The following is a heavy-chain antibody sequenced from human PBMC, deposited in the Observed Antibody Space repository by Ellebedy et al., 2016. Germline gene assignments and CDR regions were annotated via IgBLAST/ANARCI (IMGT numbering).Heavy chain of an antibody. V-gene: IGHV4-4*07. Sequence: SETLSLXXTVSGVSISNYYWNWIRQPAGKALEWIGRIYMSGKTDYNPSLESRVSMSLDTSKNQFSLNLRSVTAADTAVYYCAKENNIVVSARFDPWGQGILVTVSS. CDR2: IYMSGKT. D-gene: IGHD3-16*02. CDR3: AKENNIVVSARFDP. CDR1: GVSISNYY. J-gene: IGHJ5*02.